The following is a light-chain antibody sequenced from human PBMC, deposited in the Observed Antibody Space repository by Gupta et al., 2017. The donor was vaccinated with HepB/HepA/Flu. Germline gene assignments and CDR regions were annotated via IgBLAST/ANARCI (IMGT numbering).Light chain of an antibody. J-gene: IGLJ3*02. Sequence: QSVLTPPPSASGTPGQRVTISCSGSSSNIGIHYIYWYQHPPGTAPKLLIYKINQRPSGVPDRFSGSKSGTSASLAISGLRSEDDADYYCAAWDDSLSGWVFGGGTKLTVL. CDR1: SSNIGIHY. V-gene: IGLV1-47*01. CDR2: KIN. CDR3: AAWDDSLSGWV.